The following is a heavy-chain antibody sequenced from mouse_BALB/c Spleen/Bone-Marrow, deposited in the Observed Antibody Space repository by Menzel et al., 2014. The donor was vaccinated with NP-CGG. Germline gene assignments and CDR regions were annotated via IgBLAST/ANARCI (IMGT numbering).Heavy chain of an antibody. V-gene: IGHV1S81*02. CDR2: INPSNGGT. CDR1: GYTFTSYY. J-gene: IGHJ2*01. CDR3: TRGRVRDFDY. Sequence: QVQLQQSGAELVKPGASVKLSCKASGYTFTSYYMYWVKQRPGQGLEWIGEINPSNGGTNFNEKFKSKATLTVDKSSSTAYMQLSRLTSEDSAVYYCTRGRVRDFDYWGQGTTLPDSS.